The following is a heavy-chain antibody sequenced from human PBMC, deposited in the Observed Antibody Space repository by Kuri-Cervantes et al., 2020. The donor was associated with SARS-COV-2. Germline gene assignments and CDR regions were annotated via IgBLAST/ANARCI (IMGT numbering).Heavy chain of an antibody. V-gene: IGHV4-39*07. D-gene: IGHD1-26*01. CDR2: IYYSGAT. Sequence: SETLSLTCTFSGDSISRSTYYWGWIRQPPGKGLEWIGAIYYSGATYYNPSLRSRVTISVDTSKNQFSLKLSSVTAADTAVYYCARGGAIFDYWGQGTLVTVSS. CDR3: ARGGAIFDY. J-gene: IGHJ4*02. CDR1: GDSISRSTYY.